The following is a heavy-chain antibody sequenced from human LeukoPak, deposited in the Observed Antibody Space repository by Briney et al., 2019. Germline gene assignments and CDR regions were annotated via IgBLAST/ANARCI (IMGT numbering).Heavy chain of an antibody. CDR2: ITSGSSYI. CDR3: ARDISPLSWRELKVTYYYYYMDV. J-gene: IGHJ6*03. Sequence: GGSLRLSCAASGFTFSSYNMNWVRQAPGQGLEWVSSITSGSSYIYYADLVKGRFTISRDNAKSSLYLQMNSLRAEDTAVYYCARDISPLSWRELKVTYYYYYMDVWGKGTTVTVSS. D-gene: IGHD3-16*01. V-gene: IGHV3-21*01. CDR1: GFTFSSYN.